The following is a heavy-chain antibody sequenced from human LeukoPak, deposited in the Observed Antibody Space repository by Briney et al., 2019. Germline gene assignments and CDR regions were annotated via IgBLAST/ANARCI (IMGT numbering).Heavy chain of an antibody. D-gene: IGHD1-20*01. V-gene: IGHV1-46*01. CDR2: INPSGGDT. J-gene: IGHJ6*02. CDR3: ARLRVYGITGTHRGGGLSYYGMDV. CDR1: GYTFTSYY. Sequence: ASVKVSCKASGYTFTSYYMHWVRQAPGQGLEWMGIINPSGGDTSYAQKFQGRVTMTRDTSTSTVYMELSSLRSEDTAVYYCARLRVYGITGTHRGGGLSYYGMDVWGQGTTVTVSS.